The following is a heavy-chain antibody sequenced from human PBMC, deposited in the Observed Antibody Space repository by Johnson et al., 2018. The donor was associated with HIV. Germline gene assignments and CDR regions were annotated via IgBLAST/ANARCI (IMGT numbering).Heavy chain of an antibody. Sequence: VQLVESGGGLVQPGGSLRLSCAASGFTFDDYAMHWVRQAPGKGLEWVSGISWNSGSIGYADSVKGRFSISRANAKNSLYLQMNSLRAEDTALYFCARVAVSTAAGGVPLDIWGPGTMVTVSA. D-gene: IGHD2-2*01. CDR3: ARVAVSTAAGGVPLDI. CDR2: ISWNSGSI. V-gene: IGHV3-9*01. CDR1: GFTFDDYA. J-gene: IGHJ3*02.